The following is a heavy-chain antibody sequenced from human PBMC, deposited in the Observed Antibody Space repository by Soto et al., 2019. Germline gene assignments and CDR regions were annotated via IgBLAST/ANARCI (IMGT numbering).Heavy chain of an antibody. CDR1: GGSISSGDYY. V-gene: IGHV4-30-4*01. CDR2: IYHSGST. CDR3: ARTTYNWNFDY. D-gene: IGHD1-20*01. J-gene: IGHJ4*02. Sequence: SETLSLTCTVSGGSISSGDYYWSWIRQPPGKGLEWIGYIYHSGSTYYNPSLKSRVTISVDTSKNQFSLKLSSVTAADTAVYYCARTTYNWNFDYWGQGTLVTVSS.